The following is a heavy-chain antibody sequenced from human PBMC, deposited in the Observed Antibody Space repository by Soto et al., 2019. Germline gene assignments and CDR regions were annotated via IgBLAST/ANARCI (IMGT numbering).Heavy chain of an antibody. CDR2: ISAYNGNT. CDR1: GYTFTTYG. J-gene: IGHJ4*02. Sequence: QVQLVQSGAEMKKPGASVQVSCKASGYTFTTYGISWVRQAPGQGLEWMGWISAYNGNTHYAQKLQDKVTMTTDTSTSTAYVQLRSLRSDDTAVYYCARAHSPSTYDSFDYCGQATQVTVSS. CDR3: ARAHSPSTYDSFDY. D-gene: IGHD5-12*01. V-gene: IGHV1-18*04.